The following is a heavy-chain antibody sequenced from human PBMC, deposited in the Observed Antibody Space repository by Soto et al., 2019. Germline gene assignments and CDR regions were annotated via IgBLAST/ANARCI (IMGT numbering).Heavy chain of an antibody. J-gene: IGHJ6*02. CDR3: AGDGNVVVTSYGMDV. D-gene: IGHD2-21*02. CDR1: GYTFTSYG. V-gene: IGHV1-18*01. Sequence: QVQLVQSGAEVKKPGASVKVSCKASGYTFTSYGISWVRQAPGQGLEWMGWISAYNGHTNYAQKLQGRVTMTTDPSTSQAYMEVRRLRSDNTVVYYCAGDGNVVVTSYGMDVWGQGTTVTVSS. CDR2: ISAYNGHT.